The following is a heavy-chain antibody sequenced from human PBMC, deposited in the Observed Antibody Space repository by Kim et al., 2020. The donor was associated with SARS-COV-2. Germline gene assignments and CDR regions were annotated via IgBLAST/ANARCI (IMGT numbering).Heavy chain of an antibody. V-gene: IGHV4-4*07. Sequence: SETLSLTCTVSGGSISSYYWSWIRQPAGKGLEWIGRIYTSGSTNYNPSLKSRVTMSVDTSKNQFSLKLSSVTAADTAVYYCARDHPGYSSGWYVLDYWGQGTLVTVSS. CDR3: ARDHPGYSSGWYVLDY. D-gene: IGHD6-19*01. J-gene: IGHJ4*02. CDR2: IYTSGST. CDR1: GGSISSYY.